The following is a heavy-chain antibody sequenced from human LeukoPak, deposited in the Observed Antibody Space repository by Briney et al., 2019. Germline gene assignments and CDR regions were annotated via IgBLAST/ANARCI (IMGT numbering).Heavy chain of an antibody. CDR1: GLTLSEIS. J-gene: IGHJ6*03. CDR2: FDPRDGET. Sequence: ASVKVSCKVSGLTLSEISMHWVRQAPGKGLEWVGGFDPRDGETVYAERFRDRVILTDDRLANTAYMDLRSLGADDTAVYYCATGVYCATTTCPGYGNYYYFMDVWGEGTTVTV. D-gene: IGHD2-21*01. CDR3: ATGVYCATTTCPGYGNYYYFMDV. V-gene: IGHV1-24*01.